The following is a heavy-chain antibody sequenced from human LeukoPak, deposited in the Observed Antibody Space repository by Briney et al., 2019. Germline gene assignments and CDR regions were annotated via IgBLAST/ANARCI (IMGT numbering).Heavy chain of an antibody. CDR2: IFYGST. Sequence: SETLSLTCTVSGGSISGSYWSWIRQPPGKGLEWIGYIFYGSTNYNPSLKSRVTISVDTSKNLFSLKLSSVTAADTALYYCARGGTEGGLEISFFFDLWGRGTLVTVSS. J-gene: IGHJ2*01. CDR3: ARGGTEGGLEISFFFDL. CDR1: GGSISGSY. V-gene: IGHV4-59*01. D-gene: IGHD1-1*01.